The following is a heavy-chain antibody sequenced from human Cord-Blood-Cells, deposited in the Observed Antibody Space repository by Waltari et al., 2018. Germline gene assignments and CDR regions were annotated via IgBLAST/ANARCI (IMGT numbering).Heavy chain of an antibody. D-gene: IGHD2-15*01. CDR1: GFTFSNAW. V-gene: IGHV3-15*01. Sequence: EVQLVESGGGLVKPGGSLRLSCAASGFTFSNAWMSWVRQAPGKGLGWVGRIKSKADGGKTDYAAPVKGRFTISRDDSKNTLYLQMNSLKTEDTAVHYCTTELGSDAFDIWGQGTMVTVSS. CDR3: TTELGSDAFDI. J-gene: IGHJ3*02. CDR2: IKSKADGGKT.